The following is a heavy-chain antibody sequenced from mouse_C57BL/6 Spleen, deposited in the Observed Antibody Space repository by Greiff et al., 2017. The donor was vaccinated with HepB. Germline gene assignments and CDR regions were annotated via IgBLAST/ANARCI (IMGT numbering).Heavy chain of an antibody. V-gene: IGHV1-82*01. CDR2: IYPGDGDT. CDR3: ARPMGYAMDY. Sequence: QVPLQQPGPELVKPGASVKISCKASGYAFSSSWMNWVKQRPVKGLEWIGRIYPGDGDTNYNGKFKGKATLTADKSSSTAYMQLSSLTSEDSAVYYCARPMGYAMDYWGQGTSVTVSS. J-gene: IGHJ4*01. CDR1: GYAFSSSW.